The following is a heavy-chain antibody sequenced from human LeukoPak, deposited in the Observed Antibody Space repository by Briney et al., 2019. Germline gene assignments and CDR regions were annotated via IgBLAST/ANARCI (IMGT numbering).Heavy chain of an antibody. D-gene: IGHD5-18*01. CDR3: ARATHSYGPIHYYYMDV. J-gene: IGHJ6*03. CDR2: ISAYNGNT. CDR1: GYTFTSYG. V-gene: IGHV1-18*01. Sequence: GASVKVSCKASGYTFTSYGISWVRQAPGQGLEWMGWISAYNGNTNYAQKFQGRVTITADKSTSTAYMELSSLRSEDTAVYYCARATHSYGPIHYYYMDVWGKGTTVTVSS.